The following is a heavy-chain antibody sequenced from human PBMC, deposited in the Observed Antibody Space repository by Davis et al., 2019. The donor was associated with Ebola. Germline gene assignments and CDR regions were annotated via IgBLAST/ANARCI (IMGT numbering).Heavy chain of an antibody. D-gene: IGHD6-19*01. J-gene: IGHJ6*02. CDR3: ARELAVAGFHQYYYYGMDV. CDR2: TYYRSKWYN. CDR1: GDSVSSNSAA. V-gene: IGHV6-1*01. Sequence: MPSETLSLTCAISGDSVSSNSAAWNWIRQSPSRGLEWLGRTYYRSKWYNDYAVSVKSRITINPDTSKNQFSLQLNSVTPEDTAVYYCARELAVAGFHQYYYYGMDVWGQGTTVTVSS.